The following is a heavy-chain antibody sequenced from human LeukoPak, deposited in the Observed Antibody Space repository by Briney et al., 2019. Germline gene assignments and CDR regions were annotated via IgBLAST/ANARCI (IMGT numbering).Heavy chain of an antibody. CDR3: ASVYYDSSGYYLAAFDY. J-gene: IGHJ4*02. Sequence: GASVKVSCKASGYTFTSYGISWVRQAPGQGLEWMGWISAYNGNTNYAQKLQGRVTMTTDTSTSTAYMELSRLRSDDTAVYYCASVYYDSSGYYLAAFDYWGQGTLVTVSS. V-gene: IGHV1-18*01. CDR1: GYTFTSYG. CDR2: ISAYNGNT. D-gene: IGHD3-22*01.